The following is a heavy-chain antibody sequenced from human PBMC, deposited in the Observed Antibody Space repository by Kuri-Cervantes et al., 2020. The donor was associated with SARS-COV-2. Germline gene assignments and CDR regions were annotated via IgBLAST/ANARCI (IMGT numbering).Heavy chain of an antibody. CDR1: GFTFSNAW. CDR3: AKASLVGYYYYYMDV. J-gene: IGHJ6*03. Sequence: LSLTCAASGFTFSNAWMSWVRQAPGKGLEWVSAISGSGGSTYYADSVKGRFTIPRDNSKNTLYLQMNSLRAEDTAVYYCAKASLVGYYYYYMDVWGKGTTVTVSS. D-gene: IGHD1-26*01. V-gene: IGHV3-23*01. CDR2: ISGSGGST.